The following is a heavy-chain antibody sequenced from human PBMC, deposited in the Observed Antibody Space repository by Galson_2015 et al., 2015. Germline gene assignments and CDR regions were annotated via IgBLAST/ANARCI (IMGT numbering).Heavy chain of an antibody. D-gene: IGHD3-22*01. Sequence: SLRLSCAASGFTFSSYWMSWVRQAPGKGLEWVANIKQDGSEKYYVDSVKGRFTISRDNAKNSLYLQMNSLRAEDTAVFYCARETRGTIMIVGKKIGGAFDIWVQGTMVTVSS. J-gene: IGHJ3*02. V-gene: IGHV3-7*01. CDR2: IKQDGSEK. CDR1: GFTFSSYW. CDR3: ARETRGTIMIVGKKIGGAFDI.